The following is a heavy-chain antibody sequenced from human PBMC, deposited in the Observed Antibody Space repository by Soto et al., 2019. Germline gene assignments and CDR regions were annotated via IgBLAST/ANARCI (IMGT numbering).Heavy chain of an antibody. Sequence: TLSLTCTVSGDSISSGGYYWSWIRQHPGKGLEWIGYIYDNGGAYYSPSLRGRVVISVDRSENQFSLGLNPVTAADTAVYYCARVKRGTTRRDFDPWGQGPLVTVYS. CDR2: IYDNGGA. V-gene: IGHV4-31*02. CDR3: ARVKRGTTRRDFDP. J-gene: IGHJ5*02. CDR1: GDSISSGGYY. D-gene: IGHD1-7*01.